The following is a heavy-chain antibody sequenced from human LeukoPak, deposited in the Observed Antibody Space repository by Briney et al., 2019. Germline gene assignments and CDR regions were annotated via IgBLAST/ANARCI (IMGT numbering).Heavy chain of an antibody. Sequence: SETLSLTCAVSGVSISSYYWSWLRQPPGKGLEWIGYIYYSGSTYYNPSLKSRITISVDASKNQFSLKLSSVTAADTAVYYCARLRGNYFPDYWGQGTLVSVSS. CDR3: ARLRGNYFPDY. V-gene: IGHV4-59*01. CDR2: IYYSGST. D-gene: IGHD4-11*01. CDR1: GVSISSYY. J-gene: IGHJ4*02.